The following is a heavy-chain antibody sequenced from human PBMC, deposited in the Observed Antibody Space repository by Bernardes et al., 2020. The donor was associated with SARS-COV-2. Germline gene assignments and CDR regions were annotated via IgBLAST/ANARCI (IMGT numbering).Heavy chain of an antibody. CDR1: GFSVSSNY. D-gene: IGHD2-15*01. CDR3: ASSYSSGSGYSYGMDL. CDR2: LYTGGNT. V-gene: IGHV3-66*01. Sequence: GGSLRLSCAASGFSVSSNYMTWVRQAPGKGLEWVSVLYTGGNTFYADSVKGRFTISRDNSKNTLYLQMNSLRAEDTAVYYCASSYSSGSGYSYGMDLWGQGTTVTVSS. J-gene: IGHJ6*02.